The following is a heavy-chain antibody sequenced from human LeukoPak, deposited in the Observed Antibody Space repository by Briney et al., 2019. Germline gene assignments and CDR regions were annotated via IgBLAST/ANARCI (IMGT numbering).Heavy chain of an antibody. D-gene: IGHD2-15*01. J-gene: IGHJ4*02. CDR1: GYTFTGYY. Sequence: ASVKVSCKASGYTFTGYYMHWVRQAPGQGLEWMGWINPNSGGTNYAQKFQGRVTMTRDTSISTAYMELSRLRSDDTAVYYCASSFCSGGSCYLGLSYWGQGTLVTVSS. V-gene: IGHV1-2*02. CDR2: INPNSGGT. CDR3: ASSFCSGGSCYLGLSY.